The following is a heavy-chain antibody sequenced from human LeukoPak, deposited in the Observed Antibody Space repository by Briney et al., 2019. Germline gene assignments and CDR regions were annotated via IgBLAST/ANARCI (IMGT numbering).Heavy chain of an antibody. CDR1: GYSTSSGYY. CDR3: ARGGRWLQLVDY. V-gene: IGHV4-38-2*02. D-gene: IGHD5-24*01. Sequence: SETLSLTCTVSGYSTSSGYYWGWIRQPPGKGLEWIGNIYHSGSTYYNPSLKSRVTTSVDTSKNQFSLKLSSVTAADTAVYYCARGGRWLQLVDYWGQGTLVTVSS. J-gene: IGHJ4*02. CDR2: IYHSGST.